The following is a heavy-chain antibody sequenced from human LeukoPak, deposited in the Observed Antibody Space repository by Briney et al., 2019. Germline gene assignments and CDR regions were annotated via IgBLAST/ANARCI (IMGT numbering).Heavy chain of an antibody. D-gene: IGHD3-9*01. CDR1: GFTFSDYG. J-gene: IGHJ4*02. CDR3: ASDELRYPLD. CDR2: IWYDGSQR. V-gene: IGHV3-33*08. Sequence: GGSLRLSCAATGFTFSDYGMSWVRQAPGKGLEWVAVIWYDGSQRYYADSVKGRFTISRDNSKKTVYLQMNSLRAEDTAVYYCASDELRYPLDWGQGTLVTVSS.